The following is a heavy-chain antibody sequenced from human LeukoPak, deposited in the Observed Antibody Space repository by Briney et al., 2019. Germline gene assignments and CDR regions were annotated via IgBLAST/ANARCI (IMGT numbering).Heavy chain of an antibody. Sequence: PGGSLRLSCAASGFTFSDHYMDWVRQAPGKGLEWVAVISYDGSNKYYADSVEGRFTISRDNSKNTLYLQMNSLRAEDTAVYYCAKDGETRGGIGELSLIADYWGQGTLVTVSS. CDR3: AKDGETRGGIGELSLIADY. J-gene: IGHJ4*02. CDR2: ISYDGSNK. D-gene: IGHD3-10*01. V-gene: IGHV3-30*18. CDR1: GFTFSDHY.